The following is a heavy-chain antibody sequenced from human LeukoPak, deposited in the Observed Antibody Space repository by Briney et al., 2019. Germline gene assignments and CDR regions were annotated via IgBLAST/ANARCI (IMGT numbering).Heavy chain of an antibody. Sequence: PGGSLRLSCAASGFTFSSYEMNWVRQAPGKGLEWVSYISSSGSTIYYADSVKGRFTISRDNAKNSLYLQMNSLRAEDMALYYCAKDVSLVYCSGGSCSAHFDHWGQGTLVTVSS. V-gene: IGHV3-48*03. CDR2: ISSSGSTI. CDR1: GFTFSSYE. J-gene: IGHJ4*02. CDR3: AKDVSLVYCSGGSCSAHFDH. D-gene: IGHD2-15*01.